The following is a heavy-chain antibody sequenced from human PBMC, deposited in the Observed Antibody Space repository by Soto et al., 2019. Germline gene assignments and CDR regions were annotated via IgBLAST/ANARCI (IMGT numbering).Heavy chain of an antibody. Sequence: ASVKVSCKASGYTFTGYYMHWVRQAPGQGLEWMGWINPNSGGTNYAQKFQGWVTMTRDTSISTAYMELSRLRSDDMAVYCCARAGIAVAGTGRYYYYGMDVWGQGTTVTVSS. D-gene: IGHD6-19*01. CDR3: ARAGIAVAGTGRYYYYGMDV. V-gene: IGHV1-2*04. CDR2: INPNSGGT. J-gene: IGHJ6*02. CDR1: GYTFTGYY.